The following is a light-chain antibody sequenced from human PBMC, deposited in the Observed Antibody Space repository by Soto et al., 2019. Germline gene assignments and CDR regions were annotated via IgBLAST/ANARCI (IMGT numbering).Light chain of an antibody. CDR2: LESSGSQ. CDR1: SGHRSYI. J-gene: IGLJ3*02. Sequence: QLVLTQSSSASASLGSSVNLTCTLSSGHRSYIIAWHQQQPGKAPRFLMRLESSGSQNKGSGVPDRFSGSSSGAARYLTISTLQSEDEADYYCETWNSNTRVFGGGTKVTVL. CDR3: ETWNSNTRV. V-gene: IGLV4-60*03.